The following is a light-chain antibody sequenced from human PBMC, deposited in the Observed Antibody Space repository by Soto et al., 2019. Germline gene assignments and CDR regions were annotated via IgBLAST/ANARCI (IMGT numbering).Light chain of an antibody. CDR1: QSVSTH. V-gene: IGKV3-11*01. CDR2: DAS. Sequence: IALTQSPSTLSLSPGERATLSCRPSQSVSTHLAWYQQKPGQAPRLFIYDASNRATGIPARFSGSGSGTDFTLTISSLEPEDFAVYYCQQRSKRPITFGQGTRLEIK. CDR3: QQRSKRPIT. J-gene: IGKJ5*01.